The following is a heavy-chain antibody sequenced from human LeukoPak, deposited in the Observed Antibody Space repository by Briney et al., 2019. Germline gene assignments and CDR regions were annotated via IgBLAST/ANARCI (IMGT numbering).Heavy chain of an antibody. J-gene: IGHJ2*01. CDR2: LPYSGNS. V-gene: IGHV4-59*01. Sequence: KPSETLSLTCNVSGGSIRSSYWSWVRQPPGKGMEFVGYLPYSGNSNYNPSLKGRVTISVDTSKTQFSLELTSVTAADTAVYYCARAQDHYDVGKFWYFDLWGRGILVTVSS. CDR3: ARAQDHYDVGKFWYFDL. CDR1: GGSIRSSY. D-gene: IGHD3-22*01.